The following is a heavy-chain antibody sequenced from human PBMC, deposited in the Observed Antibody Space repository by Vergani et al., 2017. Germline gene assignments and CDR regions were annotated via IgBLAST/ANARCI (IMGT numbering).Heavy chain of an antibody. CDR1: GGSISSGSYY. Sequence: QVQLQESGPGLVKPSQTLSLTCTVSGGSISSGSYYWSWIRQPAGKGLEWIGRIYTSGSTNYNPSLKSRVTMSVDTSKNQFSLKLSSVTAADTAVYSCGRDKRGYCSSTSCYAPFGYWGQGTLVTVSS. D-gene: IGHD2-2*01. J-gene: IGHJ4*02. CDR3: GRDKRGYCSSTSCYAPFGY. V-gene: IGHV4-61*02. CDR2: IYTSGST.